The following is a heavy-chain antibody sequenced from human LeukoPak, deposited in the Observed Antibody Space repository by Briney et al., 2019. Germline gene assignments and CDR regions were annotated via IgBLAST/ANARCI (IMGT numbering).Heavy chain of an antibody. CDR3: AGGYGDYVPYYYYYMDV. D-gene: IGHD4-17*01. CDR1: GGTFSSYA. CDR2: IIPIFGTA. J-gene: IGHJ6*03. V-gene: IGHV1-69*05. Sequence: GASVKVSCKASGGTFSSYAISWVRQAPGQGLEWMGGIIPIFGTANYAQKSQGRVTITTDESTSTAYMELSSLRSEDTAVYYCAGGYGDYVPYYYYYMDVWGKGTTVTVSS.